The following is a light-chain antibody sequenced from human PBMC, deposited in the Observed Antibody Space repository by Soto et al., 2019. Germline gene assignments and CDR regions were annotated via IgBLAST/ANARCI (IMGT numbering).Light chain of an antibody. CDR3: HHYRNSLWT. V-gene: IGKV3-20*01. Sequence: EIVLTQSPGTLSLSPGERATLSCWASQSVSSSSLAWYQQMPGQAPRLLIFGASAGATGIPDRFSGSGSRSVFTLTIHSLEPVDFALYYRHHYRNSLWTFGQGTKVEIK. CDR1: QSVSSSS. CDR2: GAS. J-gene: IGKJ1*01.